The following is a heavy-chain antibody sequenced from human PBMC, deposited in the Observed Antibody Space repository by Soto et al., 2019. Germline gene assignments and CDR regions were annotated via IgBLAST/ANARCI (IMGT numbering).Heavy chain of an antibody. CDR1: GFTFSSYA. CDR3: AKDLRGSSTSYYGFFDY. V-gene: IGHV3-23*01. Sequence: EVQLLESGGGLVQPGGSLRLSCAASGFTFSSYAMSWVRQAPGKGLEWVSIISGSGGSTYYADSVKGRFTISRDNSKNTLYLHMNSLRAEDTAVYYCAKDLRGSSTSYYGFFDYWGQGTLVTVSS. J-gene: IGHJ4*02. CDR2: ISGSGGST. D-gene: IGHD2-2*01.